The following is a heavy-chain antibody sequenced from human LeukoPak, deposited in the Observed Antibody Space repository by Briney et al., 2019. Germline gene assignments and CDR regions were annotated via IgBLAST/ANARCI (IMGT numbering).Heavy chain of an antibody. V-gene: IGHV4-4*07. Sequence: KPSETLSLTCTVSGGSISSYYWSWIRHPAGKGLEWIGRIYTSGSTNYNPSLKSRVTMSVDTSKNQFSLKLSSVTAADTAVYYCARAEAVAGILFHFHEQLFAYWGQGTLVTVSS. CDR1: GGSISSYY. CDR2: IYTSGST. D-gene: IGHD6-19*01. J-gene: IGHJ4*02. CDR3: ARAEAVAGILFHFHEQLFAY.